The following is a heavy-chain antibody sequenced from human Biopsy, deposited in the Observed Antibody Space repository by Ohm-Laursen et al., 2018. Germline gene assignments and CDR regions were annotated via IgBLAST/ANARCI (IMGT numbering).Heavy chain of an antibody. CDR1: GYTFTSYD. Sequence: ASVKVSCKASGYTFTSYDITWVRQASGQGPDWIGLLNPVSGNSNFGQKFRGRVTVTSDTSIRTAYMELSGLTSDDTATYYCGRAVRNQLLTDPWGQGTLVTVTS. V-gene: IGHV1-8*01. CDR2: LNPVSGNS. J-gene: IGHJ5*02. CDR3: GRAVRNQLLTDP. D-gene: IGHD1-7*01.